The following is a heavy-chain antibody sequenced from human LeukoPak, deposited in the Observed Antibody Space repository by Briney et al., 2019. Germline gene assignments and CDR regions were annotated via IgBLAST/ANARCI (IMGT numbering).Heavy chain of an antibody. CDR3: ARGVNGVFWVDY. CDR1: GFTFSSYW. V-gene: IGHV3-7*05. J-gene: IGHJ4*02. D-gene: IGHD2-8*01. Sequence: PGGSLRLSCAASGFTFSSYWMSWVRQAPGKGLEWVANIKQDGSEKYYVDSVKGRLTISRDSAKNSLYLQMNSLRADDTAVYFCARGVNGVFWVDYWGQGTLVTVSS. CDR2: IKQDGSEK.